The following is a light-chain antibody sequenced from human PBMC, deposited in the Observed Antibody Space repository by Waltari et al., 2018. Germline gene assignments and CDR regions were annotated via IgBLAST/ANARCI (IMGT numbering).Light chain of an antibody. J-gene: IGKJ4*01. CDR1: QDIINY. Sequence: DIQMTQSPSSLSASVGARVTIPCQASQDIINYLNWYQQKPGKAPKLLIYDASNLETRVPSRFSGSGSGTGFTFTISRLQPEDIATYYCQQYDNLPLTFGGGTKVEIK. CDR2: DAS. V-gene: IGKV1-33*01. CDR3: QQYDNLPLT.